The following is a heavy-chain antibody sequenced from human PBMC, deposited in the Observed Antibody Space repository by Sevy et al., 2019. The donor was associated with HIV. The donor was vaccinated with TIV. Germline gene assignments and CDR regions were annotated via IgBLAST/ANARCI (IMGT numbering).Heavy chain of an antibody. V-gene: IGHV3-33*01. CDR1: GFTFSSYG. CDR3: ARDPGRSSYDAFDI. D-gene: IGHD3-16*02. CDR2: IWYDGSNK. Sequence: GGSLRLSCAASGFTFSSYGMHWVRQAPGKGLELVAVIWYDGSNKYYADSVKGRFTISRDNSKNTLYLQMNSLRAEDTAVYYCARDPGRSSYDAFDIWGQGTMVTVSS. J-gene: IGHJ3*02.